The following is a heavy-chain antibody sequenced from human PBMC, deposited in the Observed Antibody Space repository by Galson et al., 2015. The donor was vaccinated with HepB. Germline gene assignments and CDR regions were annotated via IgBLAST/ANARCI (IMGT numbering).Heavy chain of an antibody. CDR2: IYYSGST. CDR3: ARLHYDFWSGYYRGSGMDV. V-gene: IGHV4-59*01. CDR1: GGSISSYY. Sequence: ETLSLTCTVSGGSISSYYWSWIRQPPGKGLEWIGYIYYSGSTNYNPSLKSRVTISVDTSKNQFSLKLSSVTAADTAVYYCARLHYDFWSGYYRGSGMDVWGQGTTVTVSS. D-gene: IGHD3-3*01. J-gene: IGHJ6*02.